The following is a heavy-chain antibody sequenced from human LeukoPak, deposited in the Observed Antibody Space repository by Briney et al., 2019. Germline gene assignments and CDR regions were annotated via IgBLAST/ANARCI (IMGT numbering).Heavy chain of an antibody. CDR2: INQSGSS. J-gene: IGHJ5*02. Sequence: SETLSLTCTVSGGSISSSSYYWGWIRQPPGKGLEWIGEINQSGSSDYNPSLQSRVTISVDRSKNQFSLKVTSVTAADTAVYYCVSLAAGESGRGSWGQGTLVTVSS. D-gene: IGHD3-10*01. V-gene: IGHV4-39*07. CDR3: VSLAAGESGRGS. CDR1: GGSISSSSYY.